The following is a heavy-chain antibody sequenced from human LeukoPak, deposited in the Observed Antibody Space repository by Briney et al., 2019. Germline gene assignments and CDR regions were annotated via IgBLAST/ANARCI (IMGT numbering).Heavy chain of an antibody. CDR1: GFTFSSYG. CDR2: ISYDGSNK. D-gene: IGHD6-13*01. J-gene: IGHJ4*02. Sequence: PGGSLRLSCAASGFTFSSYGMHWVRQAPGKGLEWVAVISYDGSNKYYADSAKGRFTISRDNSKNTLYLQMNSLRAEDTAVYYCAKDPDGSSWFDYGGQGTLVTVSS. CDR3: AKDPDGSSWFDY. V-gene: IGHV3-30*18.